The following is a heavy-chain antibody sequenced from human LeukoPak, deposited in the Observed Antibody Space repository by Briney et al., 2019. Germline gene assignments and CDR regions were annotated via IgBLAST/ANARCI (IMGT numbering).Heavy chain of an antibody. V-gene: IGHV3-43*02. J-gene: IGHJ5*01. CDR2: ISVDGGTT. D-gene: IGHD1-1*01. CDR1: GFTFDDYS. Sequence: GGXLRLSCAASGFTFDDYSMHWVSQAPGKGVVCVSLISVDGGTTYSADSVKGRFTISRDNSKNSLYLQMSSLRTEDTALYYCAKHNWNYDSWGQGTLVTVSS. CDR3: AKHNWNYDS.